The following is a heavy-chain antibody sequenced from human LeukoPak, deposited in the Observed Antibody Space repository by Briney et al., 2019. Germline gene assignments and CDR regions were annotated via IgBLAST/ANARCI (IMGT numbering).Heavy chain of an antibody. CDR2: IYYSGST. CDR3: ARVPLLPVWFDY. J-gene: IGHJ4*02. D-gene: IGHD1-26*01. V-gene: IGHV4-39*07. Sequence: PSETLSLTCTVSGGSISSGSYYWGWIRQPPGKGLEWIGSIYYSGSTYYKPSLKSRVTISLDTSKNQFSLKLSSVTAADTAVYYCARVPLLPVWFDYWGQGTRVTVSS. CDR1: GGSISSGSYY.